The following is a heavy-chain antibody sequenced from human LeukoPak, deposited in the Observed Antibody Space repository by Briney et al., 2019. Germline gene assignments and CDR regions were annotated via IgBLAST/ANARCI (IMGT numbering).Heavy chain of an antibody. CDR1: GFTFSGYA. D-gene: IGHD6-13*01. Sequence: GRSLRLSCAASGFTFSGYAMNWVRQAPGKGLEWVSAISGSGGSTYYADSVKGRFTISRDNSKNTLYLQMNSLRAEDTAVYYRAKEKAIAAAGVFDYWGQGTLVTVSS. J-gene: IGHJ4*02. V-gene: IGHV3-23*01. CDR3: AKEKAIAAAGVFDY. CDR2: ISGSGGST.